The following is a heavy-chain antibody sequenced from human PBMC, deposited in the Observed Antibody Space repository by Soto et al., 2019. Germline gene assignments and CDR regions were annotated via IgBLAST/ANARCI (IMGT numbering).Heavy chain of an antibody. CDR2: IYYSGST. J-gene: IGHJ4*02. V-gene: IGHV4-31*09. CDR3: TRLIYDSRLNYFYFDL. CDR1: GGSISSGGYY. D-gene: IGHD3-22*01. Sequence: PSETLSLTCTVSGGSISSGGYYWSWIRQHPGKGLEWIGYIYYSGSTTYSPSLRSRVSISVDKSKNQFSLNLNSVTAADTAVYYCTRLIYDSRLNYFYFDLWGQGALVTVSS.